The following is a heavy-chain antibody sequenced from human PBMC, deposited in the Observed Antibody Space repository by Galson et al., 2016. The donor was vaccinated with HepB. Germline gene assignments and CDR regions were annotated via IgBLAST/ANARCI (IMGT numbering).Heavy chain of an antibody. CDR1: GYAFIDHY. V-gene: IGHV1-2*06. CDR3: ARIMGRGVFPNFDY. Sequence: QSGAEVKKPGASVKVSCKASGYAFIDHYIHWVRQAPGQGLEWMGRINPNSGGTNYAQKFQGRVTMTRDTSISTAYMELTRLRSDDTAVYYCARIMGRGVFPNFDYWGQGTLVTVSS. CDR2: INPNSGGT. D-gene: IGHD3-10*01. J-gene: IGHJ4*02.